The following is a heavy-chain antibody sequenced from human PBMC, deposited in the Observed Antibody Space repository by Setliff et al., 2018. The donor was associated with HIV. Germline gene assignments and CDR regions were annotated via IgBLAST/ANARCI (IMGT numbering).Heavy chain of an antibody. D-gene: IGHD3-22*01. CDR2: IYTDGST. Sequence: SETLSLTCTVSGGSISSGTYYWSWIRQPAGKGLEWIGYIYTDGSTNFNPSLRSRVTISADTPKNQLSLKLTSVTAADTAVYYCAMLDTSDYFRNNWFDSWGQGTLVTVPQ. V-gene: IGHV4-61*09. CDR1: GGSISSGTYY. CDR3: AMLDTSDYFRNNWFDS. J-gene: IGHJ5*01.